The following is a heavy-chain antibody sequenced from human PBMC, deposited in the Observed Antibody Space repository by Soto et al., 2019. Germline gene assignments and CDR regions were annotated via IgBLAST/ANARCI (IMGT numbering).Heavy chain of an antibody. J-gene: IGHJ4*02. D-gene: IGHD5-12*01. Sequence: SETLSLTCTVSGGSISSYYWSWIRQPPGKGLEWIGYIYYSGSTNYNPSLKSRVTISVDTSKNQFSLKLSSVTAADTAVYYCARVFDSGYDPYFDYWGQGTLVTVSS. CDR3: ARVFDSGYDPYFDY. CDR2: IYYSGST. V-gene: IGHV4-59*01. CDR1: GGSISSYY.